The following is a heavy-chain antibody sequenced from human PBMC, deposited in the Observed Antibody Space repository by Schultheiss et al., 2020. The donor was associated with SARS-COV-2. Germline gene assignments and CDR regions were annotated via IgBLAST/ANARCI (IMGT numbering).Heavy chain of an antibody. CDR2: ISAYNGNT. Sequence: ASVKVSCKASGYTFTSYGISWVRQAPGQGLEWMGWISAYNGNTNYAQKFQGRVTITADESTSTAYMELSSLRSEDTAVYYCARVGGDPFDYWGQGTLVTVSS. CDR3: ARVGGDPFDY. J-gene: IGHJ4*02. CDR1: GYTFTSYG. V-gene: IGHV1-18*01. D-gene: IGHD2-21*02.